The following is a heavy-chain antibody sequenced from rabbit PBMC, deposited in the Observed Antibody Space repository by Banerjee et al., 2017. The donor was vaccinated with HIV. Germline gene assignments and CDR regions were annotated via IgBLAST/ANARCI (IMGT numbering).Heavy chain of an antibody. J-gene: IGHJ4*01. V-gene: IGHV1S47*01. D-gene: IGHD1-1*01. Sequence: QEQLVESGGGLVQPGGSLKLSCKASGFDFSSYGVSWVRQAPGKGLEWIGIIYAGKGSTVYATWVNGRFTISSHNAQNTLYLQLNSLTAADTATYFCARDVSTTAYYLELWGQGTLVTVS. CDR1: GFDFSSYG. CDR2: IYAGKGST. CDR3: ARDVSTTAYYLEL.